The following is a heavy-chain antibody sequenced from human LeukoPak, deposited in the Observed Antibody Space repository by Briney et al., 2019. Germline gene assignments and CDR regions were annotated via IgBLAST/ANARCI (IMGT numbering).Heavy chain of an antibody. CDR2: INPNSGGT. J-gene: IGHJ4*02. CDR1: GYTFTGYY. CDR3: AREVGQLDW. V-gene: IGHV1-2*02. Sequence: ASVKVSCKASGYTFTGYYMHWVRQAPGQGLERMGWINPNSGGTNYAQKFQGRVTMTRDMSTSTVYMELSSLRSEDTAVYYCAREVGQLDWWGQGTLVTVSS. D-gene: IGHD6-6*01.